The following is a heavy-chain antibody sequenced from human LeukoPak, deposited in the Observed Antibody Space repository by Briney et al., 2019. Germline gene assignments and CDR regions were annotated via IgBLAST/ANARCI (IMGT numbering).Heavy chain of an antibody. CDR1: GFTFSSSA. Sequence: PGGSLRLSCSASGFTFSSSAMHWVRQAPGKGLESVSAISSNGGSTYYADSVKGRFTISRDNSKNTLYLLLSSLRAEDTAVYYCVKDRYCSSTSCYAPFDYWGQGTLVTVSS. D-gene: IGHD2-2*01. CDR3: VKDRYCSSTSCYAPFDY. V-gene: IGHV3-64D*09. CDR2: ISSNGGST. J-gene: IGHJ4*02.